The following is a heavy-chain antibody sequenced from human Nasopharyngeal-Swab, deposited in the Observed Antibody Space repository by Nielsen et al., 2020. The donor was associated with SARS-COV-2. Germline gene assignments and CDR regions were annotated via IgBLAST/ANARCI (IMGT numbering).Heavy chain of an antibody. D-gene: IGHD3-16*01. V-gene: IGHV3-23*01. CDR3: AKLFSPTYLNLGSCPDN. Sequence: GESLKISCAASGFTFSSYGMIWVRQAPGKGLEWVSVVSGSGGRIYDADSVRGRFTVSRDNSRKTLYLQMDSLRVEDTAVYYCAKLFSPTYLNLGSCPDNWGQGTLVTVSS. CDR1: GFTFSSYG. CDR2: VSGSGGRI. J-gene: IGHJ4*02.